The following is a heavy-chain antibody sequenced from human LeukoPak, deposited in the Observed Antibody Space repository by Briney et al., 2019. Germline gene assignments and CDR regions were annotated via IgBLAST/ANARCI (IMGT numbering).Heavy chain of an antibody. V-gene: IGHV3-7*01. CDR3: AVQFTYGDYRPAGDY. J-gene: IGHJ4*02. Sequence: GGSLRLSCTASGFTFTNYWMSWVRQAPGQGLEWVADIKRDGSETHYIDSVKDRFTISRDNAKKSLYLQMNSLRAEDTAVYFCAVQFTYGDYRPAGDYWGQGTLVTVSS. D-gene: IGHD2-2*01. CDR1: GFTFTNYW. CDR2: IKRDGSET.